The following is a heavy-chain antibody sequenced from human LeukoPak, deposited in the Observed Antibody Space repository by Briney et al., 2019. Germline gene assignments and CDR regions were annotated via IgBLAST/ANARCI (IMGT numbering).Heavy chain of an antibody. Sequence: GGSLRLSCAASGFTFSTYCMHWVRQAPGKGPMWVSRICPDGTVTNYADSVKARFIISRDNARNTVYLQMNSLRVEDTAVYYCARDFRSADYWGQGTLVTVSS. CDR2: ICPDGTVT. CDR1: GFTFSTYC. J-gene: IGHJ4*02. CDR3: ARDFRSADY. V-gene: IGHV3-74*01.